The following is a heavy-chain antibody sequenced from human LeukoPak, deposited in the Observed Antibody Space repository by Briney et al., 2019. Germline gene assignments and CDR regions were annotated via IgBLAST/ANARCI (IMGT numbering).Heavy chain of an antibody. V-gene: IGHV1-18*01. CDR3: ARGNAPYYYYYMDV. CDR2: ISAYNGNT. CDR1: GYTFTSYG. Sequence: ASVKVSCKASGYTFTSYGISWVRQAPGQGLEWMGWISAYNGNTNYAQKLQGRVTMTTNTSTSTAYMELRSLRSDDTAVYYCARGNAPYYYYYMDVWGKGTTVTVSS. J-gene: IGHJ6*03. D-gene: IGHD4-11*01.